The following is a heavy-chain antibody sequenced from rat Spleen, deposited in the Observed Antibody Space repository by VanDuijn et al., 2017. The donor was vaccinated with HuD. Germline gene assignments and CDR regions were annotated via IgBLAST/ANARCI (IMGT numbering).Heavy chain of an antibody. Sequence: EVQLVESGGGLVQPGSPLKLSCAASGFTFSSNWLNWIRQAPGKGLEWVASINPDGSNTFYPDTVKGRFVITKDDAKSTLYLQMDSLRSEDTATYYCARRGNSVFWNFDFWGPGTMVSVSS. J-gene: IGHJ1*01. D-gene: IGHD4-4*01. CDR2: INPDGSNT. CDR1: GFTFSSNW. CDR3: ARRGNSVFWNFDF. V-gene: IGHV5-35*01.